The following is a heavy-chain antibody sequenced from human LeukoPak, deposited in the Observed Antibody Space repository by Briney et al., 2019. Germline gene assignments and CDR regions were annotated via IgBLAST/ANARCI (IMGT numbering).Heavy chain of an antibody. V-gene: IGHV3-21*01. CDR2: ISSSSSYI. D-gene: IGHD3-9*01. CDR3: ARDLHILNSIYYYYYYGMDV. CDR1: GFTFSSYS. J-gene: IGHJ6*02. Sequence: GGSLRLSCAASGFTFSSYSMNWVRQAPGKGLEWVSSISSSSSYIYYADSVKGRFTISRDNAKNSLYLQMNSLRAEDTAVYYYARDLHILNSIYYYYYYGMDVWGQGTTVTVSS.